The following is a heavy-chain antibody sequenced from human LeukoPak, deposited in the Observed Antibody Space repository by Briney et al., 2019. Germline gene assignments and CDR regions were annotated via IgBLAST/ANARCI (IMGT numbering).Heavy chain of an antibody. V-gene: IGHV4-34*01. CDR2: IYHSGST. CDR1: GGSFSGYY. Sequence: PSETLSLTXAVYGGSFSGYYWSWIRQPPGKGLEWIGSIYHSGSTYYNPSLKSRVTISVDTSKNQFSLKLSSVTAADTAVYYCARHGGEDYDILTGYYKVVWFDPWGQGTLVTVSS. D-gene: IGHD3-9*01. J-gene: IGHJ5*02. CDR3: ARHGGEDYDILTGYYKVVWFDP.